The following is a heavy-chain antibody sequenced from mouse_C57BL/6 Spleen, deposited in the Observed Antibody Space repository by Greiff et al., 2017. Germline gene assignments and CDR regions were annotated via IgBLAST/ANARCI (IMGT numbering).Heavy chain of an antibody. Sequence: QVQLKQPGAELVKPGASVKMSCKASGYTFTSYWITWVKQRPGQGLEWIGDIYPGSGSTNYNEKFKSKATLTVDTSSSTAYMQLSSLTSEDSAVYYCARNSNYVYYFDYWGQGTTLTVSS. D-gene: IGHD2-5*01. CDR1: GYTFTSYW. CDR2: IYPGSGST. J-gene: IGHJ2*01. CDR3: ARNSNYVYYFDY. V-gene: IGHV1-55*01.